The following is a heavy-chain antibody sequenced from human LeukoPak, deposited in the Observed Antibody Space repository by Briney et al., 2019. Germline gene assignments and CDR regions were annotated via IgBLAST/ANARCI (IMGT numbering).Heavy chain of an antibody. D-gene: IGHD6-13*01. CDR3: ARDPTQQLVQDYFDY. V-gene: IGHV4-39*07. Sequence: SETLSLTCTVSGGSISSSTYYWGWIRQPPGKGLEWIGSIYYSGSTYYNPSLKSRVTISVDTSKNQFSLKLSSVTAADTAVYYCARDPTQQLVQDYFDYWGQGTLVTVSS. CDR2: IYYSGST. CDR1: GGSISSSTYY. J-gene: IGHJ4*02.